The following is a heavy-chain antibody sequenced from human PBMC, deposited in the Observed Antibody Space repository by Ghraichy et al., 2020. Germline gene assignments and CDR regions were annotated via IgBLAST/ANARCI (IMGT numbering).Heavy chain of an antibody. CDR2: ISGSGGST. CDR1: GFTFSSYV. J-gene: IGHJ4*02. CDR3: AKDRHEYGDYLFHY. D-gene: IGHD4-17*01. V-gene: IGHV3-23*01. Sequence: GGSLRLSCAASGFTFSSYVMSWVRQAPGKGLEWVSGISGSGGSTYYADSVKGRFTISRDNSKNTLYLQMSSLRAEDTAVYYCAKDRHEYGDYLFHYWGRGTLVTVSS.